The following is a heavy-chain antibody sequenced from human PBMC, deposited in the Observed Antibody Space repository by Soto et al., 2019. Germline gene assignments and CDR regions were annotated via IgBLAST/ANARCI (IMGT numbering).Heavy chain of an antibody. CDR2: IIPIFGTA. CDR3: ARDPHYYDSSGYYYRDAFAI. J-gene: IGHJ3*02. Sequence: SVKVSWKASGGTFSSYAISWVRQAPGQGLEWMGGIIPIFGTANYAQKFQGRVTITADESTSTAYMELSSLRSEDTAVYYCARDPHYYDSSGYYYRDAFAIWGQGTMVTVSS. D-gene: IGHD3-22*01. CDR1: GGTFSSYA. V-gene: IGHV1-69*13.